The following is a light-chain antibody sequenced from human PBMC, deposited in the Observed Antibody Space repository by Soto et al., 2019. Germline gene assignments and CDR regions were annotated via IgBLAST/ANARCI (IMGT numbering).Light chain of an antibody. CDR1: QTISSW. V-gene: IGKV1-5*03. Sequence: DIKMNQSPSTLSGYVGDRVTITCRASQTISSWLAWYQQKPGKAPKLLIYKASTLKSGVPSRFSGSGSGTEFTLTISSLQPDDFATYYCQQYYSYPRTFGQGTKVDIK. CDR2: KAS. CDR3: QQYYSYPRT. J-gene: IGKJ1*01.